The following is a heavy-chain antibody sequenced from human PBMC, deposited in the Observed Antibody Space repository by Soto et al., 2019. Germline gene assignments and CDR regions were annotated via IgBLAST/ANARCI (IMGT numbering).Heavy chain of an antibody. CDR2: IYPDDSDT. CDR3: ARDTNTAFDY. Sequence: RGESLKISCKASGYAFTNFWIGLVRQMPGKGLEWMGFIYPDDSDTTYSPSFQGQVTISVDKSINTAYLQWSSLKASDTAMYYCARDTNTAFDYWGQGTLVTVSS. V-gene: IGHV5-51*01. J-gene: IGHJ4*02. CDR1: GYAFTNFW.